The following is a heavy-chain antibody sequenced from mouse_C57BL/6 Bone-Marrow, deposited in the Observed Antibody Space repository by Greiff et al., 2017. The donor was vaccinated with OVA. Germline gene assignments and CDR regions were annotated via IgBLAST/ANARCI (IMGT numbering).Heavy chain of an antibody. J-gene: IGHJ1*03. V-gene: IGHV1-81*01. Sequence: VQRVESGAELARPGASVKLSCKASGYTFTSYGISWVKQRTGQGLEWIGEIYPRSGNTYYNEKFKGKATLTADKSSSTAYMELRSLTSEDSAVYFCARGTTVVARYFDVWGTGTTVTVAS. D-gene: IGHD1-1*01. CDR3: ARGTTVVARYFDV. CDR1: GYTFTSYG. CDR2: IYPRSGNT.